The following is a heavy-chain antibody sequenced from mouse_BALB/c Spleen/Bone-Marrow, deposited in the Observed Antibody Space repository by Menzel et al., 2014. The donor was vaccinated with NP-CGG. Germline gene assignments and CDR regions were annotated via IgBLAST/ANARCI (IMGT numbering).Heavy chain of an antibody. CDR3: ARHAYYDQTEVSFVY. CDR1: GFTFSSYG. CDR2: ISGGGSXT. D-gene: IGHD2-4*01. V-gene: IGHV5-9-2*01. Sequence: LQQSGGNLVKSGGSLKLSCAAPGFTFSSYGMSWVRQTPEKRLEWVATISGGGSXTFYPDSVKGRFTISRDSAKNNLYLQLSSLRSEDTALYYCARHAYYDQTEVSFVYWGQGTLVTVSA. J-gene: IGHJ3*01.